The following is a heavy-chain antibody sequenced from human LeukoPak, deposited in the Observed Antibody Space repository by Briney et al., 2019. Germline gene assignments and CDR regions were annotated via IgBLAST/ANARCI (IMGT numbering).Heavy chain of an antibody. D-gene: IGHD1-26*01. CDR1: GFIFSSYW. J-gene: IGHJ5*02. V-gene: IGHV3-7*01. Sequence: PGGSLRLSCAASGFIFSSYWMTWVRQAPGKGLEWVANIKQDGSDKYYVDSARGRFTISRDNAKNSLFLQMNSLRAEDAAVYYCARGGRSGSPWGQGTLVTVSS. CDR3: ARGGRSGSP. CDR2: IKQDGSDK.